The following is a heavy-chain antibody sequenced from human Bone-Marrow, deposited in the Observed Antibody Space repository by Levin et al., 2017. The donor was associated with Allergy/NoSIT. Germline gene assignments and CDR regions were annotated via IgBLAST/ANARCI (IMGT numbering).Heavy chain of an antibody. CDR1: GFTFSDYY. Sequence: LSLTCAASGFTFSDYYMSWIRQAPGKGLEWVSYISGTGNTIYYADSVKGRFTISRDNAKTSIYLQMDSLRAEDTAMYYCARDTTVFFRGAAGTDSWGQGTLVTVSA. V-gene: IGHV3-11*01. CDR3: ARDTTVFFRGAAGTDS. J-gene: IGHJ4*02. CDR2: ISGTGNTI. D-gene: IGHD3/OR15-3a*01.